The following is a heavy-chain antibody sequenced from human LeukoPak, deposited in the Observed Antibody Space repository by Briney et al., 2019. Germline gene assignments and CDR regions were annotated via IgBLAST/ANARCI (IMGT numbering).Heavy chain of an antibody. CDR1: GDSVSSNSAA. D-gene: IGHD1-26*01. Sequence: SQTLSLTCAISGDSVSSNSAAWNWIRQSPSRGLEWLGRTYYRSKWYNDYAVSLKSRITINPDTSKNQFSLHLNSVTPEDTAVYYCARGKWELLSHYWCFDLWGRGTLVTVSS. J-gene: IGHJ2*01. CDR3: ARGKWELLSHYWCFDL. V-gene: IGHV6-1*01. CDR2: TYYRSKWYN.